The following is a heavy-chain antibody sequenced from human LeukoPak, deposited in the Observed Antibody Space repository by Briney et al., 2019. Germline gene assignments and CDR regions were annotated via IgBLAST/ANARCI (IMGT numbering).Heavy chain of an antibody. CDR1: GFTFSSYG. V-gene: IGHV3-23*01. Sequence: GGTLRLSCAASGFTFSSYGMSWVRQAPGKGLEWVSGISPSGGITYYTDSVKGRFTISRDNSKNTQSLQMNSLRAEDTAVYYCARVGEHIVVVTAIRSYYYMDVWGKGTTVTVSS. CDR3: ARVGEHIVVVTAIRSYYYMDV. D-gene: IGHD2-21*02. CDR2: ISPSGGIT. J-gene: IGHJ6*03.